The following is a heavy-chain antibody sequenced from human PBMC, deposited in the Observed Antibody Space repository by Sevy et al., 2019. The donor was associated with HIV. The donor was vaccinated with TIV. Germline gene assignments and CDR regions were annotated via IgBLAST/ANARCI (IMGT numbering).Heavy chain of an antibody. CDR2: ISGSGGST. V-gene: IGHV3-23*01. D-gene: IGHD3-22*01. CDR1: GFNFGSYA. CDR3: AKDNDYDSRGYYYGMRPSEGAFDI. Sequence: GGSLRLSCAASGFNFGSYAMSWVRQAPGKGLEWVSAISGSGGSTYYADSVKGRFTISSDNSKNPLDLQMTSLRAEDTAIYYCAKDNDYDSRGYYYGMRPSEGAFDIWGQGTMVTVSS. J-gene: IGHJ3*02.